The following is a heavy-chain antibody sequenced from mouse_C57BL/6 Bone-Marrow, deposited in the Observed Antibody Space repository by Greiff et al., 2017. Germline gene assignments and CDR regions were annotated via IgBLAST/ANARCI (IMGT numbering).Heavy chain of an antibody. Sequence: EVQRVESGGGLVKPGGSLKLSCAASGFTFSSYTMSWVRQTPEKRLEWVATISGGGGNTYYPDSVKGRFTISRDNAKNTLYLQMSSLRSEDTALYYCARGYYGLFDYWGQGTTLTVSS. CDR1: GFTFSSYT. CDR2: ISGGGGNT. D-gene: IGHD1-2*01. CDR3: ARGYYGLFDY. J-gene: IGHJ2*01. V-gene: IGHV5-9*01.